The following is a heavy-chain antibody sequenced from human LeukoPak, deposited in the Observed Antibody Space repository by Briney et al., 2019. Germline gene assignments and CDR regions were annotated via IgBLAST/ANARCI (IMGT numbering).Heavy chain of an antibody. CDR1: GYTFTSYS. Sequence: ASVKVSCKASGYTFTSYSMHWVRQAPGQGLEWMGVINPSGGSTRYAQSFEGRVTVTRDTSTSTVYLELRGLRSEDTAVYYCARLSVLGAFDIWGQGTMVTVSS. CDR2: INPSGGST. D-gene: IGHD7-27*01. V-gene: IGHV1-46*01. J-gene: IGHJ3*02. CDR3: ARLSVLGAFDI.